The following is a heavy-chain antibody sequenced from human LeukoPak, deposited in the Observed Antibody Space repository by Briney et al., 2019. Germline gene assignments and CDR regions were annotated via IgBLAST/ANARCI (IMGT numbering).Heavy chain of an antibody. Sequence: GASVKVSCKASGYTFTSYPLHWVRQAPGQGLEWMEIINPSGGSTNCAQKFQGRVTMTRDTSASTVYMELSSLTSEDTAVYYCARLGYCSSTSCQWGQGTVVTVSS. J-gene: IGHJ4*02. CDR1: GYTFTSYP. CDR2: INPSGGST. CDR3: ARLGYCSSTSCQ. V-gene: IGHV1-46*01. D-gene: IGHD2-2*01.